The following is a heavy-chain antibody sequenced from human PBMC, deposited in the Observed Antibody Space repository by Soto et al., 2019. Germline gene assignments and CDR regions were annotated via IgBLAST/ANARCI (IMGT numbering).Heavy chain of an antibody. V-gene: IGHV1-18*01. CDR2: ISAYNGNR. D-gene: IGHD6-19*01. CDR3: VRDGITLAGSFDY. J-gene: IGHJ4*02. CDR1: GYTFFNYG. Sequence: QVQLVQSGAEVKKPGASVKVSCKASGYTFFNYGISWVRQAPGQGLEWMGWISAYNGNRNYAGKFQGTATMTTETSTSTAYMELRSLSSDDTAVYYCVRDGITLAGSFDYWGQGTLVTVSS.